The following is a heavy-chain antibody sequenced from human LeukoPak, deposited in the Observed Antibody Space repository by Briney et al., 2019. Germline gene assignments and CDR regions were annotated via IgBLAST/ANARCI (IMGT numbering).Heavy chain of an antibody. CDR1: GGSISSYY. CDR3: ARGDVGYYDFWSGYPRAFDY. Sequence: SETLSLTCTVSGGSISSYYWSWIRQPPGKGLEWIGYIYYSGSTNYNPSLKSRVTISVDTSKNQFSLKPSSVTAADTAVYYCARGDVGYYDFWSGYPRAFDYWGQGPRVTVSS. D-gene: IGHD3-3*01. V-gene: IGHV4-59*01. CDR2: IYYSGST. J-gene: IGHJ4*02.